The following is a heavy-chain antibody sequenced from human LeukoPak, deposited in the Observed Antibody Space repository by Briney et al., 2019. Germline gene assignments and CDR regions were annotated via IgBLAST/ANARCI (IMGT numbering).Heavy chain of an antibody. Sequence: SETLSLTCAVYGGSFSGYYWSWIRQPPGKGLEWIGEINHSGSTNYNPSLKSRVTISVDKSKNQFSLKLSSVTAADTAVYYCARRRITIFGVARHYFDYWGQGTLVTVSS. CDR2: INHSGST. CDR3: ARRRITIFGVARHYFDY. D-gene: IGHD3-3*01. V-gene: IGHV4-34*01. CDR1: GGSFSGYY. J-gene: IGHJ4*02.